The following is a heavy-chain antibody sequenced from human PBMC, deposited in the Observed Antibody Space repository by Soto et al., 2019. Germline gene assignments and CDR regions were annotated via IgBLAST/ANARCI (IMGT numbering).Heavy chain of an antibody. CDR3: ARDPGWGGAFDI. J-gene: IGHJ3*02. CDR1: GDSVSSGTSA. Sequence: PSQTLSLTCAISGDSVSSGTSAWSWIRQSPSRGLEWLGRTYFRSQWLVGYAVSVKGRITINPDTSKNQFSMHLESVTPEDTALYYCARDPGWGGAFDIWGQGTMVTVSS. V-gene: IGHV6-1*01. D-gene: IGHD2-21*01. CDR2: TYFRSQWLV.